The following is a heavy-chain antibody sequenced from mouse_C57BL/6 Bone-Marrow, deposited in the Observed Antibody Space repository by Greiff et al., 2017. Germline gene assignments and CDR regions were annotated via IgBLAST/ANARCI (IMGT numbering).Heavy chain of an antibody. CDR1: GFNIKDDY. V-gene: IGHV14-4*01. J-gene: IGHJ1*03. CDR3: TTSALLWYFDV. D-gene: IGHD3-1*01. CDR2: IDPENGDT. Sequence: VQLKESGAELVRPGASVKLSCTASGFNIKDDYMHWVKQRPEQGLEWIGWIDPENGDTEYASKFQGKATITADTSSNTAYLQLSSLTSEDTAVYYCTTSALLWYFDVWGTGTTVTVSS.